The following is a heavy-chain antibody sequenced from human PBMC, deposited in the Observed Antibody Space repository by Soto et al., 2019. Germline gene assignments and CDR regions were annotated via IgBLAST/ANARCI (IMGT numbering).Heavy chain of an antibody. J-gene: IGHJ6*02. D-gene: IGHD3-3*01. CDR1: GFTFSSYA. V-gene: IGHV3-23*01. CDR3: ARDRYSYYDFWSGSLPYYYFGMDV. CDR2: ISGSGGST. Sequence: GGSLRLSCAASGFTFSSYAMSWVRQAPGKGLEWVSAISGSGGSTYYADSVKGRFTISRDNSKNTLYLQMNSLRAEDTAVYYCARDRYSYYDFWSGSLPYYYFGMDVWGQGTTVTVSS.